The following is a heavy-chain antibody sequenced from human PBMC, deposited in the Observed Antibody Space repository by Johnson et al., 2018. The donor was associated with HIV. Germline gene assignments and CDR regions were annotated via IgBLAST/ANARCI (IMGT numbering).Heavy chain of an antibody. CDR3: ARDIFYTDTAFDI. Sequence: MLLVESGGGVVRPGGSLRLSCAASGFTFDDYGMSWVRQAPGKGLEWVSGINWNGGSTGYADSVKGRFTISRDNAKNSLDLQMNRWRAEDTALYYCARDIFYTDTAFDIWGQGTMVTVSS. V-gene: IGHV3-20*04. CDR2: INWNGGST. CDR1: GFTFDDYG. J-gene: IGHJ3*02.